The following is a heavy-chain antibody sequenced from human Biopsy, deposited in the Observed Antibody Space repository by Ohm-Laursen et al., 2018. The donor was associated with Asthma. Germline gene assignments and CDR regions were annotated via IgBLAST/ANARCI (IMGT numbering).Heavy chain of an antibody. CDR3: ARAQDYYDSRGYYRSFDY. Sequence: TLSLTWPVSYGSITSGGYYWTWIRQHPGKGLEWIGFIYYSGSTCYNPSLKSRVSISIDTSKNQFSLKLSSVTAADTAVYYCARAQDYYDSRGYYRSFDYWGQGTLVTVSS. D-gene: IGHD3-22*01. CDR2: IYYSGST. V-gene: IGHV4-31*02. CDR1: YGSITSGGYY. J-gene: IGHJ4*02.